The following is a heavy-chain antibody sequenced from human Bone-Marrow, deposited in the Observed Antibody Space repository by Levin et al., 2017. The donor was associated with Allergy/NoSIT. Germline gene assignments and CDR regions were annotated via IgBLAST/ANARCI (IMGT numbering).Heavy chain of an antibody. CDR3: TAQGV. CDR2: INQDGIKK. V-gene: IGHV3-7*01. J-gene: IGHJ1*01. D-gene: IGHD3-16*01. Sequence: GESLKISCVTSGFTFSDFWMSWVRQAPGKGLEWVANINQDGIKKYYVDSVRGRFTISRDNATKSIYLQMNSLRVEDTAVYHCTAQGVWGRGTLVTVSS. CDR1: GFTFSDFW.